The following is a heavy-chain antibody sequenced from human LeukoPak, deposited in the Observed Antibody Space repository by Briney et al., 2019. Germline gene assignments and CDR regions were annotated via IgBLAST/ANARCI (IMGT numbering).Heavy chain of an antibody. J-gene: IGHJ4*02. CDR3: ASVNSSSWYIVY. D-gene: IGHD6-13*01. Sequence: PSETLSLTCAVYGGSFSGYYWSWIRQPPGKGLEWIGEINHSGSTNYNPSLKSRVTISVDKSKNQFSLKLSSVTAADTAVYYCASVNSSSWYIVYWGQGTLVTVSS. V-gene: IGHV4-34*01. CDR1: GGSFSGYY. CDR2: INHSGST.